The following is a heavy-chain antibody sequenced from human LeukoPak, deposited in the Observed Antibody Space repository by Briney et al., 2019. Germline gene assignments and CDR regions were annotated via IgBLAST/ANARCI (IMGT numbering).Heavy chain of an antibody. CDR1: GGSFSGYY. D-gene: IGHD5-18*01. V-gene: IGHV4-34*01. J-gene: IGHJ5*02. CDR3: AREHLGQLWLRGMINWFDP. Sequence: SETLSLTCAVYGGSFSGYYWSWIRQPPGEGLEWIGEINHSGSTNYNPSLKSRVTISVDTSMNQFSLKLNSVTPEDTAVYYCAREHLGQLWLRGMINWFDPWRQGTLVTVSS. CDR2: INHSGST.